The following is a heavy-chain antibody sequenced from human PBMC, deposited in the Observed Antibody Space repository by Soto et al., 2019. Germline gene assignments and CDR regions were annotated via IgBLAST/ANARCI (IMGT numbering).Heavy chain of an antibody. J-gene: IGHJ4*02. CDR2: IYYGGSS. CDR3: ARHGSY. CDR1: GVSISSSSYY. V-gene: IGHV4-39*01. Sequence: QLQLQESGPGLVKPSETLSVTCTVSGVSISSSSYYWGWFRQPPGKGLEWIGTIYYGGSSYSNPSLKSRVTISLDTSKNQFSLTLTSVTAADTAVYYCARHGSYWGQGTLVTVSS.